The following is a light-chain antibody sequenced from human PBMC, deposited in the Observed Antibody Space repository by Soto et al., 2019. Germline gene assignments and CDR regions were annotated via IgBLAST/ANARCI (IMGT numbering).Light chain of an antibody. CDR2: AAS. J-gene: IGKJ1*01. V-gene: IGKV1-5*03. Sequence: DIPMTQSPSTLSASLGDRVTVTCRASQSIRGWLGWLQQQPGKAPKLLIYAASNLETAVPSRFSGSGSGTEFTLTINGLQPDDFATYYCLQYITYPWTFGQGTKVEI. CDR1: QSIRGW. CDR3: LQYITYPWT.